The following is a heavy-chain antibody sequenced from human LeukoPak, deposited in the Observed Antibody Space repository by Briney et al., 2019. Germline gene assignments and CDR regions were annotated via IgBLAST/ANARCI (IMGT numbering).Heavy chain of an antibody. Sequence: SETLSLTCTVSGVSISSYYWSWIRQPPGMGLEWLGYISYSGSTNYNPSLMSRVTISLDTSKNQFSLKLTSVTAADTAVYYCARQHRSGYYYFDYWGQGTLVTVS. V-gene: IGHV4-59*08. CDR2: ISYSGST. D-gene: IGHD3-22*01. CDR3: ARQHRSGYYYFDY. J-gene: IGHJ4*02. CDR1: GVSISSYY.